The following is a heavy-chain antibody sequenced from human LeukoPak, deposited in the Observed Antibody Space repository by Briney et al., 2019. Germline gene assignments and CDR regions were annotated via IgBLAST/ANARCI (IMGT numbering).Heavy chain of an antibody. CDR1: GFTFSSYA. V-gene: IGHV3-23*01. CDR3: AKDKWLRPYYFDY. Sequence: GGSLRLSCAASGFTFSSYAMSWVRQAPGKGLEWVSAISGSGGSTYCADSVKGRFTISRDNSKNTLYLQMNSLRAEDTAVYYCAKDKWLRPYYFDYWGQGTLVTVSS. CDR2: ISGSGGST. D-gene: IGHD5-12*01. J-gene: IGHJ4*02.